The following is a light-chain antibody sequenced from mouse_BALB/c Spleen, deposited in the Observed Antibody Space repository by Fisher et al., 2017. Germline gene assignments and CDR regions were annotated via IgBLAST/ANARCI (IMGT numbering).Light chain of an antibody. J-gene: IGKJ2*01. CDR1: SSVSY. V-gene: IGKV4-57*01. CDR2: STS. CDR3: QQWSSNPYT. Sequence: IVLTQSPALMSASPGEKVTLTCSASSSVSYMHWYQQKSGTSPKLLIYSTSNLASGVPARFSGSGSGTSYSLTISRMEAEDAATYYCQQWSSNPYTFGGGTKLEIK.